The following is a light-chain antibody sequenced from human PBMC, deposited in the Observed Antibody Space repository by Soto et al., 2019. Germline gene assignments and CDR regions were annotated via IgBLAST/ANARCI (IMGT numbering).Light chain of an antibody. V-gene: IGKV1-27*01. CDR1: QDISDH. Sequence: DIQMTQSPSSLSASVGDRVTITCRASQDISDHLAWYQHKPGKVPKLLIYEASTLQSGVPSPFSGCGSGTDFTLTISSLQPEDVATYYCQLYNGTPRTFGQGTNVELK. CDR3: QLYNGTPRT. CDR2: EAS. J-gene: IGKJ1*01.